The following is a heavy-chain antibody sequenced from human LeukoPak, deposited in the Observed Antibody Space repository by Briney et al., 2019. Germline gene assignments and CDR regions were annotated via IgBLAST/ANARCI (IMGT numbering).Heavy chain of an antibody. Sequence: ASVKVSCKASGYTFSNYGVTWLRQAPGQGLEWMGWISAFNGDTNYAQKFQGRVTMTTETSTTTVYMELRSLRSDDTAVYYCARASATQANWFDPWGQGTLVTVSS. D-gene: IGHD2-15*01. CDR2: ISAFNGDT. V-gene: IGHV1-18*01. J-gene: IGHJ5*02. CDR3: ARASATQANWFDP. CDR1: GYTFSNYG.